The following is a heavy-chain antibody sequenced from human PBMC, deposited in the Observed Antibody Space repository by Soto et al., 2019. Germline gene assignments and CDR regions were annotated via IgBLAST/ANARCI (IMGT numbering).Heavy chain of an antibody. CDR1: GFTFDDYA. CDR2: ISWDGGST. J-gene: IGHJ6*02. V-gene: IGHV3-43D*04. CDR3: AKDLAYSGGYYYYGMDV. D-gene: IGHD2-15*01. Sequence: QPGGSLRLSCAASGFTFDDYAMHWVRQAPGKGLEWVSLISWDGGSTYYADSVKGRFTISRDNSKNSLYLQMNSLRAEDTALYYCAKDLAYSGGYYYYGMDVWGQGTTVTVSS.